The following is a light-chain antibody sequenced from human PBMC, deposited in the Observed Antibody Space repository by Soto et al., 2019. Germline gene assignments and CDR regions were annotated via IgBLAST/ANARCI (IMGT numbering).Light chain of an antibody. CDR2: GAS. J-gene: IGKJ1*01. Sequence: EIGLTQSPGTLSLSPGERASLSCRASQSVRSSSLAWYQQKPVQPPRLLIYGASSRATGIPDRFSGSGSGTDFTLTISRLEPEDFAVYFCQQYGDSPDTDRWTFGPGTKVEIK. V-gene: IGKV3-20*01. CDR1: QSVRSSS. CDR3: QQYGDSPDTDRWT.